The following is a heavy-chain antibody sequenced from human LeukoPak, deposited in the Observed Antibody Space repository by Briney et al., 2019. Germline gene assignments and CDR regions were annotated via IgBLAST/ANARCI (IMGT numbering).Heavy chain of an antibody. J-gene: IGHJ5*02. CDR3: ATKYYYDSSGYCWFDP. CDR2: FDPEDGET. Sequence: ASVKVSCKVSGYTLTELSMHWVRQAPGKGLEWMGGFDPEDGETIYAQKFQGRVTMTEDTSTDTAYMELSSLRSEDTAVYYCATKYYYDSSGYCWFDPRGQGTLVTVSS. CDR1: GYTLTELS. D-gene: IGHD3-22*01. V-gene: IGHV1-24*01.